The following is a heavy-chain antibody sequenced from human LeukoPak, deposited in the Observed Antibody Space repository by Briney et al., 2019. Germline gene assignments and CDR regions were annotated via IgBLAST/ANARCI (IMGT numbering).Heavy chain of an antibody. CDR2: ISGSGGST. CDR1: GFTFSSYA. V-gene: IGHV3-23*01. Sequence: GGSLRLSCAASGFTFSSYAMSWVRQAPGKGLEWVTAISGSGGSTYYADSVKGRYTISRDNSKNTLYLQMNSLRAEDTAVYYCAKDLWRITIFGVRPFDYWGQGTLVTVSS. J-gene: IGHJ4*02. CDR3: AKDLWRITIFGVRPFDY. D-gene: IGHD3-3*01.